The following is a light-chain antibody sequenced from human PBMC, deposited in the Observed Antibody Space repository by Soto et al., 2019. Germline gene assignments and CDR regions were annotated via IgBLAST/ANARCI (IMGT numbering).Light chain of an antibody. CDR2: AAS. V-gene: IGKV1-27*01. CDR1: HDIKKF. Sequence: DIQVTQSPYSLSASPGDRITITCRASHDIKKFLAWYQQKPGEVHHLLIYAASTLRPGVPSRFSGNGSATDFTLTIASLQPADVATYYCQKYDRAPAAFGQGTKVDVK. CDR3: QKYDRAPAA. J-gene: IGKJ1*01.